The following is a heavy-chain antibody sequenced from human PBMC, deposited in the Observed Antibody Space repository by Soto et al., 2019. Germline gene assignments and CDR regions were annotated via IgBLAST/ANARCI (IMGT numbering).Heavy chain of an antibody. CDR2: IIPILGIA. Sequence: QVQLVQSGAEVKKPGSSVKVSCKASGGTFSSYTISWVRQAPGQGLEWMGRIIPILGIANYAQKFQGRVTITADKPTSPAYMELSSLRSEDTAVYYCAREDIVVVPAAQDYYYGMDVWGQGTTVTVSS. CDR1: GGTFSSYT. J-gene: IGHJ6*02. CDR3: AREDIVVVPAAQDYYYGMDV. D-gene: IGHD2-2*01. V-gene: IGHV1-69*08.